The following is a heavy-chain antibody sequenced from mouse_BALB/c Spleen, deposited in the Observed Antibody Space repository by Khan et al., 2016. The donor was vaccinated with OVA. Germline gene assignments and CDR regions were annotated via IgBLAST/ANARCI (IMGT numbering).Heavy chain of an antibody. D-gene: IGHD1-1*01. Sequence: EVELVESGGGLVQPGGSRKLSCAASGFTFSGFGMHWVRQAPEKGLEWVAFISSGSNSIYYADTVKGRFTIPRDTPKHTLFLQRTSLRAEDTAMCYCARHGPYDFDYWGQGTTLTVSA. CDR2: ISSGSNSI. J-gene: IGHJ2*01. CDR1: GFTFSGFG. V-gene: IGHV5-17*02. CDR3: ARHGPYDFDY.